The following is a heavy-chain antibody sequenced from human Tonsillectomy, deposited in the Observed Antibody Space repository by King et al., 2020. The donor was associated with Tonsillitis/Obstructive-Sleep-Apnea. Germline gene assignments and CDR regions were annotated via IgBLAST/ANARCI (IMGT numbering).Heavy chain of an antibody. CDR2: INPNSGGT. V-gene: IGHV1-2*02. CDR3: ARGPLPGYAESDY. CDR1: GYTFTGYY. J-gene: IGHJ4*02. D-gene: IGHD5-18*01. Sequence: QLVQSGAEVKKPGASVKVSCKASGYTFTGYYMHWVRQAPGQGLEWMGWINPNSGGTNYAQKFQGRVTMTRDTSISTAYMEVSRLRSDDTAVYYFARGPLPGYAESDYWGQGTLVTVSS.